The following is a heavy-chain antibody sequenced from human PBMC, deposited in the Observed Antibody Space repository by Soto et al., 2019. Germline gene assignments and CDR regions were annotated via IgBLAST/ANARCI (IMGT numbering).Heavy chain of an antibody. CDR2: IYHSGST. J-gene: IGHJ4*02. V-gene: IGHV4-4*02. CDR1: GGSISTSNW. CDR3: AKVTAWRGPQPFDY. D-gene: IGHD3-10*01. Sequence: QVQLQESGPGLVKPSGTLSLTCAVSGGSISTSNWWSWVRQPPGKGLEWIGEIYHSGSTNYNPSITSRLTISVDESKNQFLSQLTPVTAADTAVYYCAKVTAWRGPQPFDYWGQGTLVTVSS.